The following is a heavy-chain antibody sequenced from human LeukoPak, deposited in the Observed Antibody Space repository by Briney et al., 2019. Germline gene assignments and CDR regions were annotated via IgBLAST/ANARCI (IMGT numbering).Heavy chain of an antibody. Sequence: ASVKVSCEASGYTFTGYYMHWVRQAPGQGLEWMGRINPNSGGTNYAQEFQGRVTMTRDTSISTAYMELSRLRSDDTAVYYCARDLYRWNSLDYWGQGTLVTVSS. D-gene: IGHD1-7*01. CDR1: GYTFTGYY. J-gene: IGHJ4*02. CDR2: INPNSGGT. CDR3: ARDLYRWNSLDY. V-gene: IGHV1-2*06.